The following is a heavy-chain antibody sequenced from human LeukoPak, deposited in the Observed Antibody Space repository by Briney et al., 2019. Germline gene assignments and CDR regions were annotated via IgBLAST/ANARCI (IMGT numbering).Heavy chain of an antibody. Sequence: PSETLSLTCTVSGGSISSYYWSWIRQPPGKGLEWIGYIYYSGSTNYNPSLKSRVTISVDTSKNQFSLKLSSVTAADTAVYYCARHRPPDYYYYCMDVWGKGTTVTVSS. CDR1: GGSISSYY. J-gene: IGHJ6*03. CDR3: ARHRPPDYYYYCMDV. V-gene: IGHV4-59*08. CDR2: IYYSGST.